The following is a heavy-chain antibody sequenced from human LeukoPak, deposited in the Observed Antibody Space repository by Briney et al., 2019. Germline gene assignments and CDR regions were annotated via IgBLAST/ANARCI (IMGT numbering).Heavy chain of an antibody. D-gene: IGHD2-15*01. V-gene: IGHV3-72*01. J-gene: IGHJ3*02. CDR2: TRNKANSYTT. CDR1: GFTFSDHY. CDR3: VRVREGGAFDI. Sequence: AGGSLRLSCAASGFTFSDHYMDWVRQAPGRGPQWVGRTRNKANSYTTDYAASVRGRFSISRDDSKNSLYLQMNSLKTEDTAVYYCVRVREGGAFDIWGQGTMVTDSA.